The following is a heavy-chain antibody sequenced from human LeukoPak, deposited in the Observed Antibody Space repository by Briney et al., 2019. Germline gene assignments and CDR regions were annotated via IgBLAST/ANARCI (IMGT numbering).Heavy chain of an antibody. D-gene: IGHD5-24*01. CDR1: GFTFSDYY. CDR3: ARSRRDGYNPGSYWYFDL. J-gene: IGHJ2*01. CDR2: ISSSGSTI. V-gene: IGHV3-11*01. Sequence: GGSLRLSCAASGFTFSDYYMSWIRQAPGKGLEWVSYISSSGSTIYYADSVKGRFTISRDNAKNSLYLQMNSLRAEDTAVYYCARSRRDGYNPGSYWYFDLWGRGTLVTVSS.